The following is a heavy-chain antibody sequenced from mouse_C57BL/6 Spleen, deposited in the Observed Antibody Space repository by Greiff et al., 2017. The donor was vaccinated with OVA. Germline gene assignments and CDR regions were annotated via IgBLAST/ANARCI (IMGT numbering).Heavy chain of an antibody. Sequence: VQLQQSGTVLARPGASVKMSCKTSGYTFTSYWMHWVKQRPGQGLEWIGAIYPGNSDTSYNQKFKGKAKLTAVTSASTAYMELSSLTNEDSAVYYCTREGAYDYDGAWFAYWGQGTLVTVSA. CDR3: TREGAYDYDGAWFAY. CDR1: GYTFTSYW. J-gene: IGHJ3*01. D-gene: IGHD2-4*01. V-gene: IGHV1-5*01. CDR2: IYPGNSDT.